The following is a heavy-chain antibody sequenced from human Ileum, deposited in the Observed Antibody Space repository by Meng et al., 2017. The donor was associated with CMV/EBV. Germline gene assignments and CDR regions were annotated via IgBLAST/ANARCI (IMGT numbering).Heavy chain of an antibody. Sequence: GESLKISCAASGFTFSSYSMNWVRQAPGRGLEWVSSISSSSRYIYYADSVKGRFTISRDNAKNSLYLQMNSLRAEDTAVYYCARGGLSTSDYFNWGQGTQVTVSS. D-gene: IGHD2-2*01. CDR2: ISSSSRYI. CDR3: ARGGLSTSDYFN. J-gene: IGHJ4*02. CDR1: GFTFSSYS. V-gene: IGHV3-21*01.